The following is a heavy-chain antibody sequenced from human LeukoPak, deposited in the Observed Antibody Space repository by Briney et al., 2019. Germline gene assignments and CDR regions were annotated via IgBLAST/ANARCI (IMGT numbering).Heavy chain of an antibody. Sequence: PGGSLRLSCAASGFTFSNYWMNWVRQPPGKGLEWVALISFDGSDKSYGTSVKGRFTISRDNSKNTVSLRMNSLRVEDTGMYYCVKDLKGYEEVWGQGTLVTVSS. D-gene: IGHD5-12*01. CDR2: ISFDGSDK. V-gene: IGHV3-30*18. CDR1: GFTFSNYW. CDR3: VKDLKGYEEV. J-gene: IGHJ4*02.